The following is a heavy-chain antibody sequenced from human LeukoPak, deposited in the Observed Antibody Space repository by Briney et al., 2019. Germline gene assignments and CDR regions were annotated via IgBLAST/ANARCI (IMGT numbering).Heavy chain of an antibody. V-gene: IGHV1-69*13. CDR3: ARSGYSSGYCYGMDV. D-gene: IGHD6-19*01. CDR1: GGTFSSYA. J-gene: IGHJ6*02. CDR2: IIPIFGTA. Sequence: SVKVPCKASGGTFSSYAISWVRQAPGQGLEWMGGIIPIFGTANYAQKFQGRVTITADESTSTAYMELSSLRSEDTAVYYCARSGYSSGYCYGMDVWGQGTTVTVSS.